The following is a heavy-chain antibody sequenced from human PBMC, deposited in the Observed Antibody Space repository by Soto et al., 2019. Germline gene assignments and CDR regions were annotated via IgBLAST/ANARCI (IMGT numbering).Heavy chain of an antibody. CDR2: IVVGSGNT. CDR1: GFTFTSSA. CDR3: AADSRQGRFLEWLSAFDI. J-gene: IGHJ3*02. D-gene: IGHD3-3*01. Sequence: GASVKVSCKASGFTFTSSAVQWVRQARGQRLEWIGWIVVGSGNTNYAQKFQERVTITRDMSTSTAYMELSSLRSEDTAVYYCAADSRQGRFLEWLSAFDIWGQGTMVTVSS. V-gene: IGHV1-58*01.